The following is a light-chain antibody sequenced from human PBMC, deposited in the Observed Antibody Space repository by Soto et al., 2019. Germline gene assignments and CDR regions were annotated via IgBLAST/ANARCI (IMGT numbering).Light chain of an antibody. CDR2: EVN. J-gene: IGLJ1*01. CDR1: SGNVGSYKL. CDR3: CSSGGSPTYV. V-gene: IGLV2-23*02. Sequence: QSARTQPASVSGSPGQSITISCTGTSGNVGSYKLVSWYQQHPGKAPKLMIFEVNKRPSGVSNRFSGSKSGNTASLTISGLKVEDEADYYCCSSGGSPTYVFGTGTKVTVL.